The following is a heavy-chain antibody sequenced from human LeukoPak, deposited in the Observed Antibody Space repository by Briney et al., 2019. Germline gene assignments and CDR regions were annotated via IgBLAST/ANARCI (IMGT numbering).Heavy chain of an antibody. Sequence: SETLSLTCPVSGYSISSGYSWGCIRQPPGKGRECIASISYSGNTYYNPSRKGRATISVDTSKNQVSLKLTSDTAARTAVSDCARGIGWGGPTGEYWGQGNLVTVSS. CDR1: GYSISSGYS. V-gene: IGHV4-38-2*02. J-gene: IGHJ4*02. CDR3: ARGIGWGGPTGEY. D-gene: IGHD3-10*01. CDR2: ISYSGNT.